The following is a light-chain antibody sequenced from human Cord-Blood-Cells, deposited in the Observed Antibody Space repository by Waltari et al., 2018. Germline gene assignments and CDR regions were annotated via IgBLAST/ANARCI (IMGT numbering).Light chain of an antibody. CDR2: AAS. Sequence: DIQMTQSPSSLSASVGDSVTITCRASQSISSYLTWYQQKPGKAPKLLIYAASSLQSWVPSRFSGSGSGTDFTLTISSLQPEDFATYYCQQSYRMWTFGQGTKVEIK. CDR1: QSISSY. V-gene: IGKV1-39*01. CDR3: QQSYRMWT. J-gene: IGKJ1*01.